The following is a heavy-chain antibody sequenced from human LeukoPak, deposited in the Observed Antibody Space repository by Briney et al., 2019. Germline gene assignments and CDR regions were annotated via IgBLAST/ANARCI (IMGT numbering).Heavy chain of an antibody. CDR1: GVTFSSYA. J-gene: IGHJ4*02. Sequence: WGSLRLSCAASGVTFSSYAMSWVRQTPGKGLEWVSAISGSGGSAYYADPVKGRFTISRDNSKNTLFLQMTSLRAEDTAVYYCAKDYRLAAAGGDYFDFWGQGTLVTVSS. CDR2: ISGSGGSA. V-gene: IGHV3-23*01. CDR3: AKDYRLAAAGGDYFDF. D-gene: IGHD6-13*01.